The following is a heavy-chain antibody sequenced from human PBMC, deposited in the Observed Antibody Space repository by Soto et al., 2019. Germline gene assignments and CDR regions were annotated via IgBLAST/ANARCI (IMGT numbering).Heavy chain of an antibody. CDR3: AREDEARGSYLLSEYYYYGMDV. J-gene: IGHJ6*02. Sequence: GXSVKVSSTASGATFISYAVIWVRQAPGQGLEWMGGIIPIFGTANYAQKFQGRVTITADESTSTAYMELSSLRSEDTAVYYCAREDEARGSYLLSEYYYYGMDVWGQGTTVTVSS. CDR2: IIPIFGTA. D-gene: IGHD1-26*01. CDR1: GATFISYA. V-gene: IGHV1-69*01.